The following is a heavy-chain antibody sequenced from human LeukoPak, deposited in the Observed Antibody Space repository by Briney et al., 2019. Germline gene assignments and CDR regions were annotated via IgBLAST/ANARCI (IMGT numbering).Heavy chain of an antibody. J-gene: IGHJ4*02. CDR2: ISGSGGST. CDR3: AKEGDSSGYYLYCFDY. Sequence: PGGSLRLSCAASGFTFSSYAMSWVRQAPGKGLEWVSAISGSGGSTYYADSVKGRFTISRDNSKNTLYLQMNSLRAEDTAVYYCAKEGDSSGYYLYCFDYWGQGTLVTVSS. CDR1: GFTFSSYA. D-gene: IGHD3-22*01. V-gene: IGHV3-23*01.